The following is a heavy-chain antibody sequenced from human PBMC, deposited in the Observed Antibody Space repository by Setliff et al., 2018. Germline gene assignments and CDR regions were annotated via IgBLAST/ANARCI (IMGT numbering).Heavy chain of an antibody. CDR2: IYTSGST. Sequence: PSETLSLTCTVSGGSISSGSYYWSWIRQPAGKGLEWIGRIYTSGSTNYNPSLKSRVTISVDTSKNQFSLKLSSVTAADTAVYYCAKARYSNFLNWFDPWGQGTLVT. CDR1: GGSISSGSYY. J-gene: IGHJ5*02. V-gene: IGHV4-61*02. CDR3: AKARYSNFLNWFDP. D-gene: IGHD4-4*01.